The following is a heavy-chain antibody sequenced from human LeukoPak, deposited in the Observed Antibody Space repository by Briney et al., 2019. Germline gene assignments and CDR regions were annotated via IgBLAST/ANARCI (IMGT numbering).Heavy chain of an antibody. CDR1: GYTFTSYG. J-gene: IGHJ4*02. CDR2: ISAYNGNT. Sequence: ASVKVSCKASGYTFTSYGISWVRQAPGQGLEWMGWISAYNGNTNYAQKLQGRVTMTTDTSTRTAYMELRSLRSDDTAVYYCARALTGYSSGWFDYWGQGTLVTVSS. V-gene: IGHV1-18*01. CDR3: ARALTGYSSGWFDY. D-gene: IGHD6-19*01.